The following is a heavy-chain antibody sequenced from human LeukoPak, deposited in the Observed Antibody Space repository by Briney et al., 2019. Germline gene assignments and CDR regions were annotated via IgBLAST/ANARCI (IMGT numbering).Heavy chain of an antibody. D-gene: IGHD6-19*01. V-gene: IGHV3-9*01. Sequence: GRSLTLSCAASGFTFDDYAMHWVRQAPGKGLEWVSGISWNSGSIGYADSVKGRFTISRDNAKNSLYLQMNSLRAEDTALYYCAKDTQRFRIAVAGTADYWGQGTLVTVSS. J-gene: IGHJ4*02. CDR2: ISWNSGSI. CDR1: GFTFDDYA. CDR3: AKDTQRFRIAVAGTADY.